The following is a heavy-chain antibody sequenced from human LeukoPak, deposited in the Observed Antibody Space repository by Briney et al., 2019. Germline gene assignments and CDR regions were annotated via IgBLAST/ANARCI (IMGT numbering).Heavy chain of an antibody. Sequence: GGSLRLSCAASGFTFSSYWMSWVRQAPGKGLEWVANIKQDGSEKYYVDSVKGRFTISRDNAKNSLYLQMNSLRAEDTAVYYCARDMGRRYDILTGYTYYYGMDVWGKGTTVTVSS. J-gene: IGHJ6*04. CDR2: IKQDGSEK. V-gene: IGHV3-7*03. D-gene: IGHD3-9*01. CDR3: ARDMGRRYDILTGYTYYYGMDV. CDR1: GFTFSSYW.